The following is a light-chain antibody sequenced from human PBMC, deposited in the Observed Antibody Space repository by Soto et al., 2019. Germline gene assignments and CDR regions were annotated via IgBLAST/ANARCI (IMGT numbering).Light chain of an antibody. Sequence: ESVLTQGPPTLSLSPGERATLSCRASQSVSSYLAWYHQKPGQAPRLLIYGASSRATGIPDRFSGSGSGTDFTLTISRLEPEDFAVYYCQQYGSSHPRTFGGGTKVDIK. CDR1: QSVSSY. CDR3: QQYGSSHPRT. V-gene: IGKV3-20*01. J-gene: IGKJ4*01. CDR2: GAS.